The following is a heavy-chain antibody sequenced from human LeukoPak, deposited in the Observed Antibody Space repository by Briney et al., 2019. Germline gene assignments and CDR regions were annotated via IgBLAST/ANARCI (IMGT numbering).Heavy chain of an antibody. CDR3: ARGRGGGDYEAVDAFDI. J-gene: IGHJ3*02. CDR1: GGTFSSYA. D-gene: IGHD4-17*01. V-gene: IGHV1-69*05. Sequence: SVKVSCKASGGTFSSYAISWVRQAPGQGLEWMGRFIPIFGTANYAQKFQGRVTITTDESTSTAYMELSSLRSEDTAVYYCARGRGGGDYEAVDAFDIWGQGTMVTVSS. CDR2: FIPIFGTA.